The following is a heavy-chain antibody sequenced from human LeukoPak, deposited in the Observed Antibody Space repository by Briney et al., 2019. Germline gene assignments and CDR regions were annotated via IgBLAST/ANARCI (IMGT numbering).Heavy chain of an antibody. V-gene: IGHV1-2*02. D-gene: IGHD1-1*01. CDR1: GYTFTGYY. Sequence: ASVKVSCKASGYTFTGYYMHWVRQAPGQGLEWMGWINPNSGGTNYAQKFQGRVTMTGDTSISTAYMELSRLRSDDTAVYYCARVQVPGYYYYGMDVWGQGTTVTVSS. J-gene: IGHJ6*02. CDR3: ARVQVPGYYYYGMDV. CDR2: INPNSGGT.